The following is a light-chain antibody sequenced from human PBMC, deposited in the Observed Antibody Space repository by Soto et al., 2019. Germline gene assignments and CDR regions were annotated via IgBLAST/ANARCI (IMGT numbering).Light chain of an antibody. CDR2: LGS. Sequence: DIVMTQSPLSLPVTPGEPASISCRSSQSLLHSKGYNYLDWYLQKPGQSPQLLIYLGSNRASGVPDRFSGSGSGTDFTLKISRVEAEDVGVYYCMQALLALTFGGGTKVEIK. CDR3: MQALLALT. V-gene: IGKV2-28*01. CDR1: QSLLHSKGYNY. J-gene: IGKJ4*01.